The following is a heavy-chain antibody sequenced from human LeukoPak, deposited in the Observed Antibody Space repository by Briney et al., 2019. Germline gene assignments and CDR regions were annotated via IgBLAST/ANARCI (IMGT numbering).Heavy chain of an antibody. CDR3: ARGNPGDY. J-gene: IGHJ4*02. Sequence: QTGGSLRLSCAASGFTFSSYGMSWVRQAPGKGLEWVSAISGSGGSTYYADSVKGRFTISRDNAKNSLYLQMNSLRAEDTAVYYCARGNPGDYWGQGTLVTVSS. CDR1: GFTFSSYG. D-gene: IGHD1-14*01. V-gene: IGHV3-23*01. CDR2: ISGSGGST.